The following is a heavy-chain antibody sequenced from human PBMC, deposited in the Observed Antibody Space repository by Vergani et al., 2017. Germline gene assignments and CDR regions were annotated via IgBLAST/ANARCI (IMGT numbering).Heavy chain of an antibody. CDR3: ARDRGCSSTSCLHDI. D-gene: IGHD2-2*01. CDR2: IYTSGST. V-gene: IGHV4-61*02. CDR1: GGSISSGSYY. Sequence: QVQLQESGPGLVKPSQTLSLTCTVSGGSISSGSYYRSWIRQPAGKGLEWIGRIYTSGSTNYNPSLKSRVTISVDTSKNQFSLKLSSVTAADTAVYYCARDRGCSSTSCLHDIWGQGTMVTVSS. J-gene: IGHJ3*02.